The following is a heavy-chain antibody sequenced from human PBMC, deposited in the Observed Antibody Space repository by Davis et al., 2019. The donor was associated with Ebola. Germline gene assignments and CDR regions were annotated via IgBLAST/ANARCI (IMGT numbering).Heavy chain of an antibody. CDR2: IKQDGSDK. CDR1: GFTFSSYA. D-gene: IGHD4-23*01. J-gene: IGHJ5*01. V-gene: IGHV3-7*03. Sequence: GESLKISCSASGFTFSSYAMHWVRQAPGKGLEWVANIKQDGSDKNYVDSVKGRFTISRDNAKNSLYLQMNSLRAEDTAVYYGARCLSDYDGNLWGRGGNWFDPWGQGTLVTVSS. CDR3: ARCLSDYDGNLWGRGGNWFDP.